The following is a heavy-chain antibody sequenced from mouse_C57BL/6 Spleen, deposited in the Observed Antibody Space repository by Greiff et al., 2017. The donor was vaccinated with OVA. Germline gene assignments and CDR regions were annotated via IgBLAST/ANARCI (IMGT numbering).Heavy chain of an antibody. CDR2: ISSGGDYI. CDR3: TRDEDYGSSSHAMDY. V-gene: IGHV5-9-1*02. Sequence: EVKVVESGEGLVKPGGSLKLSCAASGFTFSSYAMSWVRQTPEKRLEWVAYISSGGDYIYYADTVKGRFTISRDNARNTLYLQMSSLKSEDTAMYYCTRDEDYGSSSHAMDYWGQGTSVTVSS. D-gene: IGHD1-1*01. J-gene: IGHJ4*01. CDR1: GFTFSSYA.